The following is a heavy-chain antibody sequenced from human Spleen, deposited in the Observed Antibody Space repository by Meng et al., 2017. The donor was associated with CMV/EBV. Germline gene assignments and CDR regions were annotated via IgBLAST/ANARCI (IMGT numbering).Heavy chain of an antibody. J-gene: IGHJ6*02. D-gene: IGHD2-2*02. CDR3: ASSEALGYCSSTSCYIRGDYYYGMDV. Sequence: SVKVSCKASGGTFSSHAISWVRQAPGQGLEWMGGIIPIFGTPNYAQRFQGRVTITTDESTSTAYMELRNLRSEDTAVYYCASSEALGYCSSTSCYIRGDYYYGMDVWGQGTTVTVSS. CDR2: IIPIFGTP. CDR1: GGTFSSHA. V-gene: IGHV1-69*05.